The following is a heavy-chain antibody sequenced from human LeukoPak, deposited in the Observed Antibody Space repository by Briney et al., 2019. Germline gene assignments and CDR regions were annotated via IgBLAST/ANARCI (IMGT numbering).Heavy chain of an antibody. CDR1: GGSISSGSYY. CDR2: IFSSGNT. Sequence: SETLSLTCTVSGGSISSGSYYWSWIRQPAGKGLEWIGRIFSSGNTNYNPSLKSRVTISLDTSKNQFSLELSSVTAADTAVYYCARYWGSAVTGKAFDYWGQGTRVTVSS. J-gene: IGHJ4*02. D-gene: IGHD6-19*01. CDR3: ARYWGSAVTGKAFDY. V-gene: IGHV4-61*02.